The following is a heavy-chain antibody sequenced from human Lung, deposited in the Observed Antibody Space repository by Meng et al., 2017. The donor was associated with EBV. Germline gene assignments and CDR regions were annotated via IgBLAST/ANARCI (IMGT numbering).Heavy chain of an antibody. CDR2: ISAYNGNT. D-gene: IGHD1-26*01. CDR3: ARVEVGITSGDY. J-gene: IGHJ4*02. Sequence: AQVVQSGGEGKKPGASVKVSCKASGYTFTNYGITWVRQAPGQGLEWMGWISAYNGNTNYAQTLQGRLTMTTDTSTSTAYMELWSLRSDDTAVYYCARVEVGITSGDYWGQGTLVTVSS. CDR1: GYTFTNYG. V-gene: IGHV1-18*01.